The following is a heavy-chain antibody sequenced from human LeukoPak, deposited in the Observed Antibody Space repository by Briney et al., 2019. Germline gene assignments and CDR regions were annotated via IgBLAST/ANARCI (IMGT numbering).Heavy chain of an antibody. D-gene: IGHD4-17*01. Sequence: GGSLRLSCEASGFTFSGFWMHWVRQAPGKGLVWVAHLNGDGGTTTYADFVKGRFTISRDNSKNTLYLQANRLRAEDTAVYYCAKNYYGDYLRGWFDPWGQGTLVTVSS. CDR2: LNGDGGTT. CDR1: GFTFSGFW. V-gene: IGHV3-74*01. CDR3: AKNYYGDYLRGWFDP. J-gene: IGHJ5*02.